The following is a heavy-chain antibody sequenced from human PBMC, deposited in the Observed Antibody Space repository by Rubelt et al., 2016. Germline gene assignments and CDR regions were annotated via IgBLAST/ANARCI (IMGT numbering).Heavy chain of an antibody. CDR3: AREKQQLVPEY. CDR2: IYYSGST. V-gene: IGHV4-34*01. Sequence: QVQLQQWGAGLLKPSETLSLTCAVYGGSFSGYYWSWIRQPPGKGLEWIGSIYYSGSTSCNPSLKSRVTISVDTSKNRFSLKLRSVTAADTAVYYCAREKQQLVPEYWGQGTLVTVSS. J-gene: IGHJ4*02. D-gene: IGHD6-13*01. CDR1: GGSFSGYY.